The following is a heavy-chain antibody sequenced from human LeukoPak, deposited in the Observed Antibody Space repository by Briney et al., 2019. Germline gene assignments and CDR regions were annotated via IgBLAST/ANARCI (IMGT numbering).Heavy chain of an antibody. V-gene: IGHV3-15*04. Sequence: GGSLRLSCAASGFTFVNAWMTWVRQAPGKGLEWVGRMESNPAGGRVDYAAPVKGRFTISRDDSRSTLCLQLNNLGAEDTAVYYCTTLAFDVHYWGRGTLITVSS. CDR3: TTLAFDVHY. CDR1: GFTFVNAW. D-gene: IGHD2/OR15-2a*01. CDR2: MESNPAGGRV. J-gene: IGHJ4*02.